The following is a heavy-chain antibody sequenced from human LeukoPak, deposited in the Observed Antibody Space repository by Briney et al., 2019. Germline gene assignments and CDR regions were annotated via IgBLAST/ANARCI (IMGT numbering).Heavy chain of an antibody. CDR1: GGSIRSYY. Sequence: SETLSLTCTVSGGSIRSYYWSCIRQPPGKGLECIGYIYFSGSTSYNPSLKSRVTISVDRSKNQFSLKLSSVAAADTAVYYCARSYDTNFDYWGQGTLVTVSS. J-gene: IGHJ4*02. CDR3: ARSYDTNFDY. CDR2: IYFSGST. D-gene: IGHD3-3*01. V-gene: IGHV4-59*01.